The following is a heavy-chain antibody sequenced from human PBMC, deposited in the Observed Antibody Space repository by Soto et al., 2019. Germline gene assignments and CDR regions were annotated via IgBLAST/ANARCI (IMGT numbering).Heavy chain of an antibody. CDR1: GGSISSSSYY. CDR2: IYYSGST. Sequence: SETLSLTCTVSGGSISSSSYYWGWIRQPPGKGLEWIGSIYYSGSTYYNPSLKSRVTISVDTSKNQFSLKLSSVTAADTAVYYCARQRITMVRAPSNWFDPWGQGTLVTVS. CDR3: ARQRITMVRAPSNWFDP. J-gene: IGHJ5*02. V-gene: IGHV4-39*01. D-gene: IGHD3-10*01.